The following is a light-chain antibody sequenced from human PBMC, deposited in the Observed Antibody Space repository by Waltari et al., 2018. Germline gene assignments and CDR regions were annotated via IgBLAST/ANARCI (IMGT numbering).Light chain of an antibody. V-gene: IGKV3-20*01. Sequence: EIVLTQSPGTLSLSPGERATLSCRASQSVSSSYLAWYQQQPGQAPRLLIYGSSTRATGSPDRFSGSGSGTDFTLTISRLEPEDFAVYYCHQYGSSPQTCGQGTKLEIK. CDR3: HQYGSSPQT. CDR2: GSS. CDR1: QSVSSSY. J-gene: IGKJ2*01.